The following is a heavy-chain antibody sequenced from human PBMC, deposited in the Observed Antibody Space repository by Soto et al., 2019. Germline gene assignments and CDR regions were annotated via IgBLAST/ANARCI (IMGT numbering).Heavy chain of an antibody. V-gene: IGHV3-30*18. Sequence: QVQLVESGGGVVQPGRSLRLSCAASGFTFSSYGMHWVRQAPGKGLEWVAVISYDGSNKYYADSVKGRFTISRDNSKNTLYLQMNSLRDEDTAVYYCAKKEEGGYYDFWSGNIDYWGQGTLVTASS. D-gene: IGHD3-3*01. CDR2: ISYDGSNK. J-gene: IGHJ4*02. CDR3: AKKEEGGYYDFWSGNIDY. CDR1: GFTFSSYG.